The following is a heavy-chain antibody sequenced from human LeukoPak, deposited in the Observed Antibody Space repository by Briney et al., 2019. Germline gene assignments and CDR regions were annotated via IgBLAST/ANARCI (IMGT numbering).Heavy chain of an antibody. CDR2: ISSSGGTI. CDR1: GFTFSSYE. D-gene: IGHD4-17*01. V-gene: IGHV3-48*03. Sequence: GGSLRLSCAASGFTFSSYEMNWVRQAPGKGLEWVSYISSSGGTIYYADSVKGRFTISRDNAKNSLYLQMNSLRAEDTAVYYCARDPYYGDYVVWGQGTLVTVSS. CDR3: ARDPYYGDYVV. J-gene: IGHJ4*02.